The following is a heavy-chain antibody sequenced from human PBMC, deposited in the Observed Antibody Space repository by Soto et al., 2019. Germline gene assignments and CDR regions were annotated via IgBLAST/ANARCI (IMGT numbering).Heavy chain of an antibody. V-gene: IGHV4-4*02. CDR1: GGSISGTNC. CDR2: IQHTGSA. J-gene: IGHJ4*02. D-gene: IGHD6-25*01. CDR3: AICFPRRQRAIDY. Sequence: KPSEPLSLTCAVPGGSISGTNCWPGVRQPPGQGLEWIGEIQHTGSANYNPSFRSRASISVDKSKNQFSLKLTSVTAADTAVYYCAICFPRRQRAIDYWGQGALVTVPQ.